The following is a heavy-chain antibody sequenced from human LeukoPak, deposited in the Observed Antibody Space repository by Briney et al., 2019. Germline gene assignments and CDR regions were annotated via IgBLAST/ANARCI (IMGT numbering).Heavy chain of an antibody. Sequence: NPSETLSLTCTVSDGSITSSSYYWGWIRQPPGKGLEWIGSIYYSGSTYYNPSLKSRVTISVDTSKNQFSLKLSSVTAADTAVYYCARGYSGSYYGRGYYFDYWGQGTLVTVSS. CDR3: ARGYSGSYYGRGYYFDY. CDR2: IYYSGST. CDR1: DGSITSSSYY. D-gene: IGHD1-26*01. J-gene: IGHJ4*02. V-gene: IGHV4-39*01.